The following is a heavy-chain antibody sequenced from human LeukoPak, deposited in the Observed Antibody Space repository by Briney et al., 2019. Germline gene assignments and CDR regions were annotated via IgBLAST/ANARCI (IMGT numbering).Heavy chain of an antibody. CDR3: AREFYYYDSSGDNWFDP. CDR1: GGSFSGYY. V-gene: IGHV4-34*01. D-gene: IGHD3-22*01. J-gene: IGHJ5*02. Sequence: PSETLSLTCAVYGGSFSGYYWSWIRQPPGKGLEWIGEINHSGSTNYNPSLKSRVTMSVDTSKNQFSLRLTSVTAADTAVYYCAREFYYYDSSGDNWFDPWGQGTLVTVSS. CDR2: INHSGST.